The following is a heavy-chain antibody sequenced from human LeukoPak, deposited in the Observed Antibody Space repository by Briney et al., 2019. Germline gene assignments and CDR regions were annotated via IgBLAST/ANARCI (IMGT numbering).Heavy chain of an antibody. V-gene: IGHV4-59*01. CDR1: GGSISSYY. CDR2: IYYSGST. D-gene: IGHD4-17*01. Sequence: SETLSLTCTVSGGSISSYYWSWIRQPPGKGLEWIGYIYYSGSTNYNPSLKSRVTISVDTSKNQFSLKLSSVTAADTAVYYRAKNYGDYANWFDPWGQGTLVTVSS. J-gene: IGHJ5*02. CDR3: AKNYGDYANWFDP.